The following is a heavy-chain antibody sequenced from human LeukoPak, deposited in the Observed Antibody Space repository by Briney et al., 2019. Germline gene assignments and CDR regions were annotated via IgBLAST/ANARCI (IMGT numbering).Heavy chain of an antibody. Sequence: PSETLSLTCTVSGGSISSYYWSWIRQPPGKGLEWIGYIYYSGSTNFNPSLKSRVTISVDTSKNQFSLKLSSVTAADTAVYYCAMYSSSRYFDYWGQGTLVTVSS. CDR1: GGSISSYY. J-gene: IGHJ4*02. V-gene: IGHV4-59*01. CDR3: AMYSSSRYFDY. D-gene: IGHD6-6*01. CDR2: IYYSGST.